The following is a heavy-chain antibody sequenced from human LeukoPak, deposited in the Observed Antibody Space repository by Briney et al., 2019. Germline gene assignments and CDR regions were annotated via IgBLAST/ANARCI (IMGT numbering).Heavy chain of an antibody. V-gene: IGHV4-59*08. D-gene: IGHD1-1*01. CDR1: GGSISSYY. CDR2: IYYSGST. Sequence: SETLSLTCTVSGGSISSYYWSWIRQPPGKGLEWIGYIYYSGSTNYNPSLKSRVTISVDTSKNQFSLKLSSVTAADTAVYYCARPWIGEAFDIWGQGTMVTVSS. J-gene: IGHJ3*02. CDR3: ARPWIGEAFDI.